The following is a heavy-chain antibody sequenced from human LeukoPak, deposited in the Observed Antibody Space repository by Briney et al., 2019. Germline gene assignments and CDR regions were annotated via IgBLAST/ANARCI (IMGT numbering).Heavy chain of an antibody. CDR3: ARGHLGLSP. D-gene: IGHD3-10*01. Sequence: PSETLSLTCTVSGGSISGYSWTWIRQPPGQGLEWIGYFHNSRTTSYNPSLTGRVIISVDTAMDQFSLKLNSVTAADTAVYYCARGHLGLSPWGQGTLVTVSS. CDR2: FHNSRTT. V-gene: IGHV4-59*01. J-gene: IGHJ5*02. CDR1: GGSISGYS.